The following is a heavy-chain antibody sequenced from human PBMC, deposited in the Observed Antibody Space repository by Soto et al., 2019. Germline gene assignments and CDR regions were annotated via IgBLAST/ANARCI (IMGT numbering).Heavy chain of an antibody. Sequence: QLQLVQSGAEVERPGSSVRVSCKAYGYPFSKYGISWIRQAPGQGLEWMGWIKPDNGDTNYAQKFQGRVTITTDTCSHTSYMELRTLRSDDAAVYYSATSSDSGLEPWGQRNLVSVSS. CDR1: GYPFSKYG. D-gene: IGHD3-10*01. V-gene: IGHV1-18*04. CDR2: IKPDNGDT. CDR3: ATSSDSGLEP. J-gene: IGHJ5*02.